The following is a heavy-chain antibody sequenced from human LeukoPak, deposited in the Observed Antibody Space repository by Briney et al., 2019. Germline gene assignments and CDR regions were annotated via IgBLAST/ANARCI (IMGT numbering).Heavy chain of an antibody. D-gene: IGHD6-6*01. CDR3: ARDIAARQNWFDP. CDR2: IYYSGST. V-gene: IGHV4-59*01. Sequence: PSETLSLTCTVSGGSISSYYWSWIRQPPGKGLEWIGYIYYSGSTNYNPSLKSRVTISVDTSRNQFSLKLSSVTAADTAVYYCARDIAARQNWFDPWGQGTLVTVSS. J-gene: IGHJ5*02. CDR1: GGSISSYY.